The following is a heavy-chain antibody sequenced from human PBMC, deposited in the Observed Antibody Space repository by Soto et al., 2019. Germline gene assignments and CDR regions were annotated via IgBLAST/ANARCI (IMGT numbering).Heavy chain of an antibody. Sequence: QLQLQESGPGLVKPSETLSLTCTVSGGSISSSSYYWGWIRQPPGKGLEWIGSIYYSGSTYYNPSLESRVTISVDTSKNQFSLKLSSVTAADTAVYYCARLYSWYSVYGMDVWGQGTTVTVSS. CDR3: ARLYSWYSVYGMDV. V-gene: IGHV4-39*01. CDR1: GGSISSSSYY. J-gene: IGHJ6*02. CDR2: IYYSGST. D-gene: IGHD6-13*01.